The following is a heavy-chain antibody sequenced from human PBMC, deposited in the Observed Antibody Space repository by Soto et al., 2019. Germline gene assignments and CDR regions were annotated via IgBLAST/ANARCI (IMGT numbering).Heavy chain of an antibody. CDR1: GGSISSYY. D-gene: IGHD6-13*01. V-gene: IGHV4-59*01. CDR3: ARGRQQLVTHDAFDI. J-gene: IGHJ3*02. CDR2: IYYSGST. Sequence: QVQLQESGPGLVKPSETLSLTCTVSGGSISSYYWSGIRQPPGKGLEWIGYIYYSGSTNYNPSLKSRVTISVDTSKNQFSRKLSSVTAADTAVYYCARGRQQLVTHDAFDIWGQGTMVTVSS.